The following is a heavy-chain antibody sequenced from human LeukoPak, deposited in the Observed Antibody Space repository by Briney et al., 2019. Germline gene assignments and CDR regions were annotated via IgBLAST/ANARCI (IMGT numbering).Heavy chain of an antibody. V-gene: IGHV3-23*01. D-gene: IGHD6-19*01. CDR3: AKDVVPDSGWDLDY. CDR1: GFTFSTYS. CDR2: IYPSGDST. J-gene: IGHJ4*02. Sequence: GGSLRLSCAASGFTFSTYSMTWVREGPGKGLEWVSSIYPSGDSTFYADSVKGRFTISRDNSKNTLYLQMSSLRTEDTAIYYCAKDVVPDSGWDLDYWGQGTLVTVSS.